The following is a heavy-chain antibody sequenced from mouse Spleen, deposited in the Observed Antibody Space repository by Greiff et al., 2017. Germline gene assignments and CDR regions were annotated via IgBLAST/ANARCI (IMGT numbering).Heavy chain of an antibody. J-gene: IGHJ2*01. V-gene: IGHV5-12-1*01. Sequence: EVHLVESGGGLVKPGGSLKLSCAASGFAFSSYDMSWVRQTPEKRLEWVAYISSGGGSTYYPDTVKGRFTISRDDAKNTLYLQMSSLKSEDTAMYYCARARADYYGSSYLYYFDYWGQGTTLTVSS. D-gene: IGHD1-1*01. CDR1: GFAFSSYD. CDR3: ARARADYYGSSYLYYFDY. CDR2: ISSGGGST.